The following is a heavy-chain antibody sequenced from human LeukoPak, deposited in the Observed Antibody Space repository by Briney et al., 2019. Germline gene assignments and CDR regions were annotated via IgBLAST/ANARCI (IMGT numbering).Heavy chain of an antibody. V-gene: IGHV3-30-3*01. CDR1: GFTFSSNA. CDR2: ISYDGSNK. CDR3: ASIESMTTPDY. Sequence: GGSLRLSCAASGFTFSSNAMHWVRQAPGKGLEWVAVISYDGSNKYYADSVKGRFTISRDNSKNTLYLQMNSLRAEDTAVYYCASIESMTTPDYWGQGTLVTVSS. J-gene: IGHJ4*02. D-gene: IGHD4-17*01.